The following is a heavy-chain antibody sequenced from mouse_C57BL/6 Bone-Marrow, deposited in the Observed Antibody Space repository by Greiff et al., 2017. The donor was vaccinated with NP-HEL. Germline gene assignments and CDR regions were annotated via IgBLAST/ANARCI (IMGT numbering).Heavy chain of an antibody. CDR3: ARSGGLRRGNYYAMDD. CDR1: GYTFTDYY. D-gene: IGHD2-4*01. V-gene: IGHV1-76*01. J-gene: IGHJ4*01. Sequence: VQLQQSGAELVRPGASVKLSCKASGYTFTDYYINWVKQRPGQGLEWIARIYPGSGNTYYNEKFKGKATLTAEKSSSTAYMQLSSLTSEDSAVYFCARSGGLRRGNYYAMDDWGQGTSVTVSS. CDR2: IYPGSGNT.